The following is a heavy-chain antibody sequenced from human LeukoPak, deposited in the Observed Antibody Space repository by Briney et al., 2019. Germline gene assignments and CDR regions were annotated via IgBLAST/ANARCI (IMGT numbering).Heavy chain of an antibody. D-gene: IGHD5-12*01. V-gene: IGHV3-11*01. CDR2: ISNTGSAM. Sequence: GGSLRLSCPTSGFTFSDYYMNWLRQAPGRGLEWVSYISNTGSAMYYADSVKGRFTISRDNDKNSVYLQMNSLRAEDTAVYYCATDASGYFGPWGQGTLVTVSS. CDR3: ATDASGYFGP. CDR1: GFTFSDYY. J-gene: IGHJ5*02.